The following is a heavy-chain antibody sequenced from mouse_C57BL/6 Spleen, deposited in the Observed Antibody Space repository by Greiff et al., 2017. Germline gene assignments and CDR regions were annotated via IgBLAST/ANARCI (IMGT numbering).Heavy chain of an antibody. CDR2: IHPNSGST. CDR3: ARKYGGDDVAWFAY. V-gene: IGHV1-64*01. J-gene: IGHJ3*01. D-gene: IGHD1-1*02. Sequence: QVQLQQPGAELVKPGASVKLSCKASGYTFTSYWMHWVKQRPGPGLEWIGMIHPNSGSTNYNEKFKSKATLTVDKSSSTAYMQLSSLTSEDSAVYYCARKYGGDDVAWFAYWGQGTLVTVSA. CDR1: GYTFTSYW.